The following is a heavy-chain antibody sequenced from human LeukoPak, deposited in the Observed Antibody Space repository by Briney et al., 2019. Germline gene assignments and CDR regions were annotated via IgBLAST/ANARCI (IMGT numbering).Heavy chain of an antibody. J-gene: IGHJ4*02. CDR1: GYTFASYG. V-gene: IGHV1-18*04. D-gene: IGHD6-19*01. CDR2: INAYSGNT. CDR3: ARSGSGSCWYPSY. Sequence: RASVKLSCKASGYTFASYGMSWVRHAPGQGLEWVGWINAYSGNTNYAEKLQDRVTITTDTSTNTPYMELRSLRSDDTAVYYCARSGSGSCWYPSYWGQGTLVTVSS.